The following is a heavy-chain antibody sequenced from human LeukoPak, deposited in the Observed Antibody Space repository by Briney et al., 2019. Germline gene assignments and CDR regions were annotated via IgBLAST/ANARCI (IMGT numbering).Heavy chain of an antibody. Sequence: PGRSLRLSCAASGFTFSSYGMHWVRQAPGKGLEWVSAIRGSGGSTYYVDSVKGRFTISRDNSKNTLYLQMNSLRADDTAVYYCVARYSSSPDYWGQGTLVTVSS. CDR1: GFTFSSYG. CDR3: VARYSSSPDY. CDR2: IRGSGGST. D-gene: IGHD6-13*01. J-gene: IGHJ4*02. V-gene: IGHV3-23*01.